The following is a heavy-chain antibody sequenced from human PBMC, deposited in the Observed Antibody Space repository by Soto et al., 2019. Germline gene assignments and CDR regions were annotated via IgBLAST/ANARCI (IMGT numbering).Heavy chain of an antibody. CDR1: GFTFSSYG. V-gene: IGHV3-30*03. D-gene: IGHD2-15*01. CDR2: ISYDGSNK. CDR3: ALTGGSFDY. J-gene: IGHJ4*02. Sequence: QPGGSLRLSCAASGFTFSSYGMHWVRQAPGKGLEWVAVISYDGSNKYYADSVKGRFTISRDNSKNTLYLQMNSLRAEDTAVYYCALTGGSFDYWGQGTPVTVYS.